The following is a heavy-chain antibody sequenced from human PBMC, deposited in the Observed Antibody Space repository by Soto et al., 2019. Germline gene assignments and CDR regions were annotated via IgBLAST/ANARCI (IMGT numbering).Heavy chain of an antibody. J-gene: IGHJ3*02. CDR1: GGSFSGYY. V-gene: IGHV4-34*01. D-gene: IGHD3-16*01. CDR3: ARGGGTLRSFDI. CDR2: INHSGST. Sequence: QVQLQQWGAGLLKPSETLSLTCAVYGGSFSGYYWSWIRQPPGKGLEWIGEINHSGSTNYNPSLKSRVTISVDTSKNQFSLKLSSVTAADTAVYYCARGGGTLRSFDIWGQGTMVTVSS.